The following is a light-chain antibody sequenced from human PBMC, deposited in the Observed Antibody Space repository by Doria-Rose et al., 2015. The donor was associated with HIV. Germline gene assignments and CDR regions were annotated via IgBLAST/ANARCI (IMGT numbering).Light chain of an antibody. J-gene: IGKJ4*01. V-gene: IGKV1-39*01. CDR2: AAS. CDR1: QSTGSF. Sequence: DIRVTQSPSSLSASVGDRVTITCRASQSTGSFLNWYQQKPGKAPKLLIYAASSLQNAVPSRFSGSGSGTHFTLTISSLQPEDFATYFCQQSYSTPLTFGGGTKVEIK. CDR3: QQSYSTPLT.